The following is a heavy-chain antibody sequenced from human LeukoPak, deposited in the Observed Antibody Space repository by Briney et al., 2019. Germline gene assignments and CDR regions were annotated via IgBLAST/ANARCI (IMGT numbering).Heavy chain of an antibody. CDR1: GGSISSSSYY. D-gene: IGHD6-13*01. J-gene: IGHJ4*02. CDR3: ARERGSYSSSWSDLNDY. CDR2: IYYSGST. Sequence: SETLSLTCTVSGGSISSSSYYWGWIRQPPGKGLEWIGSIYYSGSTYYNPSLKSRVTISVDTSKNQFSLKLSSVTAADTAVYYCARERGSYSSSWSDLNDYWGQGTLVTVSS. V-gene: IGHV4-39*07.